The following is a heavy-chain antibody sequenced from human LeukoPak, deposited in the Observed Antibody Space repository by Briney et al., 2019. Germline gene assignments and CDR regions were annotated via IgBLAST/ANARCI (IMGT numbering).Heavy chain of an antibody. D-gene: IGHD3-22*01. J-gene: IGHJ4*02. CDR1: GGSITSSSYY. CDR2: IYYSGST. CDR3: AREGKGYYDSSGYLIDY. Sequence: SETLSLTCTVSGGSITSSSYYWGWIRQPPGKGLEWIGSIYYSGSTHYSPSLKSRVTISVDMSKNQFSLKLSSVTATDTAVYYCAREGKGYYDSSGYLIDYWGQGTLVTVSS. V-gene: IGHV4-39*07.